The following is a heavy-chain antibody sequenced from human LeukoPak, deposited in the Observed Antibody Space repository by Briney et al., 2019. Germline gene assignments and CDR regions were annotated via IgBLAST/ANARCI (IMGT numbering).Heavy chain of an antibody. D-gene: IGHD2-2*01. V-gene: IGHV1-69*05. J-gene: IGHJ4*02. CDR2: IIPIFGTA. CDR1: VGTFSGYA. Sequence: ASVKVSCKASVGTFSGYAISWVRQAPGQGLEWMGGIIPIFGTANYAQKFQGRVTITTDESTSTAYMELSSLRSEDTAVYYCARAYCSSTSCPLDYWGQGTLVTVSS. CDR3: ARAYCSSTSCPLDY.